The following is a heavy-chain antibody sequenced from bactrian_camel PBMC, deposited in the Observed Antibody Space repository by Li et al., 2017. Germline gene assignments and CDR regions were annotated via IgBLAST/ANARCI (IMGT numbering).Heavy chain of an antibody. CDR1: GLIFSSYA. J-gene: IGHJ6*01. D-gene: IGHD7*01. CDR2: IHQFDDST. CDR3: VTPRGSYHVSWWLNRQWGY. V-gene: IGHV3S31*01. Sequence: QLVESGGGLVQPGGSLRLSCAASGLIFSSYAMSWVRQAPGKGLEWVSSIHQFDDSTYYADSVKGRFTISRDNAKNTLYLQMNSLKPEDTAMYYCVTPRGSYHVSWWLNRQWGYWGQGTQVTVS.